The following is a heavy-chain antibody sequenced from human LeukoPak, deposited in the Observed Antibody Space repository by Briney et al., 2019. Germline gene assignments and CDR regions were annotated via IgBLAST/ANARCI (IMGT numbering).Heavy chain of an antibody. V-gene: IGHV3-9*01. Sequence: GRSLRLSCAASGFTLDDYAMHWVRQAPGKGLEWVSGISWNSGSIGYADSVKGRFTISRDNAKNSLYLQMNSLRAEDTALYYCAKDMGGTNLYNYYGMDVWGQGTTVTVSS. J-gene: IGHJ6*02. D-gene: IGHD1-7*01. CDR1: GFTLDDYA. CDR3: AKDMGGTNLYNYYGMDV. CDR2: ISWNSGSI.